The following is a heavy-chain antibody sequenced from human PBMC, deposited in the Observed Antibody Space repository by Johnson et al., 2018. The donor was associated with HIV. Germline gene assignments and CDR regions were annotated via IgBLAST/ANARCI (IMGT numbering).Heavy chain of an antibody. CDR1: GFTFSGSA. Sequence: VQLVESGGGLVQPGGSLKLSCAASGFTFSGSAMHWVRQASGKGLEWVGRIRSKANSYATAYAASVKGRFTISRDDSKNTAYLQMNSLKTEDSAVYYCTSRYSSNWWGYAFEIWGQGTVVTVSS. V-gene: IGHV3-73*01. CDR2: IRSKANSYAT. CDR3: TSRYSSNWWGYAFEI. J-gene: IGHJ3*02. D-gene: IGHD6-13*01.